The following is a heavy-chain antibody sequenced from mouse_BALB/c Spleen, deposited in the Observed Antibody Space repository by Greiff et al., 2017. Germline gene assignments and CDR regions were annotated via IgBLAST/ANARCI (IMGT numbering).Heavy chain of an antibody. CDR2: IWAGGST. CDR1: GFSLTSYG. CDR3: ARDPGYYAMDY. Sequence: VQLVESGPGLVAPSQSLSITCTVSGFSLTSYGVHWVRQPPGKGLEWLGVIWAGGSTNYNSALMSRLSISKDNSKSQVFLKMNSLQTDDTAMYYCARDPGYYAMDYWGQGTSVTVSS. V-gene: IGHV2-9*02. J-gene: IGHJ4*01.